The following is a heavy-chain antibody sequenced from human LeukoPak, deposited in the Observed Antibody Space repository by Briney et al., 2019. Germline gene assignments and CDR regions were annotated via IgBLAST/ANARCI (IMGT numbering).Heavy chain of an antibody. CDR2: IYSGGST. CDR1: GFTVSNNY. J-gene: IGHJ6*02. CDR3: ARAPYYYDSSGYYWPYYYYSMDV. V-gene: IGHV3-53*01. Sequence: GGSLRLSCVVSGFTVSNNYMSWVRQAPRKGLEWVSLIYSGGSTYYADSVKGRFTISRDNSKNTVYLQMNSLRAEDTAMYYCARAPYYYDSSGYYWPYYYYSMDVWGQGTTVTVSS. D-gene: IGHD3-22*01.